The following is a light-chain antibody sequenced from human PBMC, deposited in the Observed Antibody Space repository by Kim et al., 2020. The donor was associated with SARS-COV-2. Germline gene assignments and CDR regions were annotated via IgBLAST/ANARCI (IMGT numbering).Light chain of an antibody. CDR3: QQYHSYPYT. Sequence: SASVGDRVTITCRASQSISSWLAWYQQKPGKAPELLIHKASNLESGVPSRFSGSGSGTEFTLTISSLHPDDFATYYCQQYHSYPYTFGQGTKLEI. CDR2: KAS. J-gene: IGKJ2*01. CDR1: QSISSW. V-gene: IGKV1-5*03.